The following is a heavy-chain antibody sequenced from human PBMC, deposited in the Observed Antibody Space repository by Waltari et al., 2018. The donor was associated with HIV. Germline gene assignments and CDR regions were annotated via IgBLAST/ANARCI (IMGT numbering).Heavy chain of an antibody. J-gene: IGHJ6*02. D-gene: IGHD2-2*02. V-gene: IGHV1-2*06. Sequence: QVQLVQSGAEVKKPGASVKVSCKASGYTFTGYYMHWVRQAPGQGLEWMGRINPNSGGTNYAQKFQGRVTMTRDTSISTAYMELSRLRSDDTAVYYCARDPWYCSSTSCYSYYYYGMDVWGQGTTVTVSS. CDR3: ARDPWYCSSTSCYSYYYYGMDV. CDR1: GYTFTGYY. CDR2: INPNSGGT.